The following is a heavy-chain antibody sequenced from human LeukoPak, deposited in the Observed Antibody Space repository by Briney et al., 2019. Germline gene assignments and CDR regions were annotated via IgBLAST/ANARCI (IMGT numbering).Heavy chain of an antibody. J-gene: IGHJ4*02. CDR3: ARRYCSSTSCYAFDY. CDR2: ISGSGGST. Sequence: GGSLRLSCAASGFTFSSYAMSWVRQAPGKGLEWVSAISGSGGSTYYADSVKGRFTISRDNAKNSLYLQINSLRAEDTAVYYCARRYCSSTSCYAFDYWGQGTLVTVSS. V-gene: IGHV3-23*01. D-gene: IGHD2-2*01. CDR1: GFTFSSYA.